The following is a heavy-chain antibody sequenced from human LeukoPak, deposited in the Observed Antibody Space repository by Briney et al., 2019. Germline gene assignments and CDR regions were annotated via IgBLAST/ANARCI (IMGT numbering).Heavy chain of an antibody. Sequence: GGSLRLSCEASGFTFGDYAMHWVRQTPGKGLEWVSGISWNSGSIGYADSVKGRFAISRDNAKNSLYLQMNSLRVEDTAFYYCAKEGPFGSSSTSYFYYMDVWGNGTAVTVSS. CDR2: ISWNSGSI. CDR3: AKEGPFGSSSTSYFYYMDV. CDR1: GFTFGDYA. D-gene: IGHD6-6*01. J-gene: IGHJ6*03. V-gene: IGHV3-9*01.